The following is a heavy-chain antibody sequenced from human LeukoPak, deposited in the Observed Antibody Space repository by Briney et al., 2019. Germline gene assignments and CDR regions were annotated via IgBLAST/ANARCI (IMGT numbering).Heavy chain of an antibody. J-gene: IGHJ3*01. D-gene: IGHD3-10*01. Sequence: NASQTLSLTCAVSGGSIRSGGHSWSWIRQPPGKGLEWIGYIQHSGSTYYNPSLQSRVATSVDRSKNQFSLRLHSVTAADTAVYYCARGGITAFDLWGQGTMVTVSS. CDR1: GGSIRSGGHS. V-gene: IGHV4-30-2*01. CDR2: IQHSGST. CDR3: ARGGITAFDL.